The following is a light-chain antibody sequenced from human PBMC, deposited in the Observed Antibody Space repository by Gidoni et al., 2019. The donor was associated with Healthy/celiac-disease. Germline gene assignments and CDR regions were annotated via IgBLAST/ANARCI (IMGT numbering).Light chain of an antibody. Sequence: DIVMTQSPYSLSVSLGERATINFKSSQSVVYSSNNKNYLAWYHQKPGQPPKLLIYWASTRESGVPDRFSGSGSGTDFTLTSSSLKAEDVAVYYCQQYYSTPPTFGQGTKVEIK. CDR3: QQYYSTPPT. V-gene: IGKV4-1*01. CDR1: QSVVYSSNNKNY. J-gene: IGKJ1*01. CDR2: WAS.